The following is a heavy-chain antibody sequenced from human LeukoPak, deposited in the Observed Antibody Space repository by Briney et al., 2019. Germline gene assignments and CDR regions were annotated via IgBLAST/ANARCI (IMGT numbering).Heavy chain of an antibody. D-gene: IGHD6-6*01. CDR2: INPNSGGT. CDR3: ARERTKYSSSSRYYYYGMDV. V-gene: IGHV1-2*02. Sequence: ASVKVSCKASGYTFTAYYMHWVRQAPGQGLEWMGWINPNSGGTNYAQKFQGRVTMTRDTSISTAYMELSRLRSDDTAVYYCARERTKYSSSSRYYYYGMDVWGQGTTVTVSS. CDR1: GYTFTAYY. J-gene: IGHJ6*02.